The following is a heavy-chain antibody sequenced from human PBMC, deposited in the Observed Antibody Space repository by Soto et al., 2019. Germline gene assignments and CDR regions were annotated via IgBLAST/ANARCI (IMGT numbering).Heavy chain of an antibody. J-gene: IGHJ4*02. Sequence: GESLKISCAASGFTVSSNYMSWVRQAPGKGLEWVSVIYSGGSTYYADSVKGRFTISRHNSKNTLYLQMNSLRAEDTAVYYCARVGGQKGYNWNYFDYWGQGTRVTVSS. CDR1: GFTVSSNY. CDR3: ARVGGQKGYNWNYFDY. CDR2: IYSGGST. D-gene: IGHD1-20*01. V-gene: IGHV3-53*04.